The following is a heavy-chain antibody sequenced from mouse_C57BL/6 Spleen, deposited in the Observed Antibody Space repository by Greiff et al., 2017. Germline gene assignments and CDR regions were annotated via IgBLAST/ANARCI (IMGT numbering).Heavy chain of an antibody. J-gene: IGHJ1*03. Sequence: VQLVESGAELAKPGASVKLSCKASGYTFTSYWMHWVKQRPGQGLEWIGYINPSSGYTKYNQKFKDKDTLTADKSSSTAYMQLSSLTYEDSAVYYCAKDDYDSYFDVWGTGTTVTVSS. CDR1: GYTFTSYW. CDR3: AKDDYDSYFDV. D-gene: IGHD2-4*01. CDR2: INPSSGYT. V-gene: IGHV1-7*01.